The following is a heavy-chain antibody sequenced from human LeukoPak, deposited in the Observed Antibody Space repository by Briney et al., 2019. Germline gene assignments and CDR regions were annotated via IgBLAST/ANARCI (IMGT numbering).Heavy chain of an antibody. V-gene: IGHV4-59*08. CDR1: GGSFSGYY. Sequence: SETLSLTCAVYGGSFSGYYWTWIRQPPGKGLEYIGYVYYTGSTNYNPSLKSRVTLRAGTSKNQYSLKLTSVTAADTAVYYCARWNPVTTSIDYWGQGILVAVSS. J-gene: IGHJ4*02. CDR3: ARWNPVTTSIDY. D-gene: IGHD4-17*01. CDR2: VYYTGST.